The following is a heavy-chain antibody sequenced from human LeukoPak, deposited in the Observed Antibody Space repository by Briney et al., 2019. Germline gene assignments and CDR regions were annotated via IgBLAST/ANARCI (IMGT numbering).Heavy chain of an antibody. D-gene: IGHD2-2*01. CDR2: ISSSSSYI. V-gene: IGHV3-21*01. CDR3: ARVIVVVSAAMTAFDI. Sequence: GGSLRLSCAASGFTFSSYSMNWVRQAPGKGLEWVSSISSSSSYIYYADSVKGRFTISRDNAKNTLYLQMNSLRAEDTAVYYCARVIVVVSAAMTAFDIWGQGTMVTVSS. J-gene: IGHJ3*02. CDR1: GFTFSSYS.